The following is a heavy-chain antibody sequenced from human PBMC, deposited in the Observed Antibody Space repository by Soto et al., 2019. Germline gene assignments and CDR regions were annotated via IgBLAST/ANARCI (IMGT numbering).Heavy chain of an antibody. CDR2: ISAYNGNT. Sequence: ASVKVSCKASGYTFTSYGISWVRRAPGQGLEWMGWISAYNGNTNYAQKLQGRVTMTTDTSTSTAYMELRSLRSDDTAVYYCARVAGIAAAGDYFDYWGQGTLVTVSS. V-gene: IGHV1-18*01. D-gene: IGHD6-13*01. J-gene: IGHJ4*02. CDR1: GYTFTSYG. CDR3: ARVAGIAAAGDYFDY.